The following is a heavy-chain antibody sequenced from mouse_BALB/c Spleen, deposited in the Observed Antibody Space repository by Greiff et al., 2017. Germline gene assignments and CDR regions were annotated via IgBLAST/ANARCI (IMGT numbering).Heavy chain of an antibody. Sequence: VQLKQSGPELVKPGASVKVSCKASGYAFTSYNMYWVKQSHGKSLEWIGYIDPYNGGTSYNQKFKGKATLTVDKSSSTAYMHLNSLTSEDSAVYYCARFYYDYPYYIDYWGQGTTLTVSS. D-gene: IGHD2-4*01. CDR2: IDPYNGGT. V-gene: IGHV1S135*01. CDR1: GYAFTSYN. J-gene: IGHJ2*01. CDR3: ARFYYDYPYYIDY.